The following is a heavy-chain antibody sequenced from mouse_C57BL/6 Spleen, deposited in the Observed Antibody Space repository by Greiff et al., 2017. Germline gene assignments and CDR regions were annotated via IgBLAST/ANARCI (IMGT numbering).Heavy chain of an antibody. Sequence: DVHLVESGGGLVKPGGSLKLSCAASGFTFSDYGMHWVRQAPEKGLEWVAYISSGSSTIYYADTVKGRFTISRDNAKNTLFLQMTSLRSEDTAMYYCAIIYYYGSSYVNYWGQGTTLTVSS. V-gene: IGHV5-17*01. CDR2: ISSGSSTI. D-gene: IGHD1-1*01. J-gene: IGHJ2*01. CDR1: GFTFSDYG. CDR3: AIIYYYGSSYVNY.